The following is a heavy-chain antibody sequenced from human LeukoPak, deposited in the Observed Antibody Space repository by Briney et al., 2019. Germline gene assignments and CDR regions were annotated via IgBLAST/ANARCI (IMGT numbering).Heavy chain of an antibody. J-gene: IGHJ6*02. V-gene: IGHV3-33*01. CDR2: IWYDGSNK. CDR3: ARDILSAYCGGDCYPLNGMDV. D-gene: IGHD2-21*02. CDR1: GFTFSSYG. Sequence: GGSLRLSCAASGFTFSSYGMHWVRQAPGKGLEWEAVIWYDGSNKYYADSVKGRFTISRDNSKNTLYLQMNSLRAEDTAVYYCARDILSAYCGGDCYPLNGMDVWGQGTTVTVSS.